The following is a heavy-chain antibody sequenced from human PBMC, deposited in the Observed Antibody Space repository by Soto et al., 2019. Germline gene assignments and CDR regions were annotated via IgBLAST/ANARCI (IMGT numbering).Heavy chain of an antibody. CDR3: ARDCSGGSCYSGEDAFDI. J-gene: IGHJ3*02. CDR2: IYYSGST. D-gene: IGHD2-15*01. CDR1: GGSISSYY. V-gene: IGHV4-59*12. Sequence: QVQLQESGPGLVKPSETLSLTCTVSGGSISSYYWSWIRQPPGKGLEWIGYIYYSGSTNYNPSLKSRVTISVDTCKIQFSLKLSSVTAADTAVYYWARDCSGGSCYSGEDAFDIWGQGTMVTVSS.